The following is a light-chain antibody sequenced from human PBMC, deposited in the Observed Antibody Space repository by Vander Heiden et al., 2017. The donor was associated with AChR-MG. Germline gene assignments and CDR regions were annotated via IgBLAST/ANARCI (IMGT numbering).Light chain of an antibody. Sequence: EVVMTQSPATLSVSPGESATLSCRASQDVGDSVAWYQQKLGQSPRLLIFAASTRATGFPARFNGSGSGTEFTLTISGLHSEDFALYYCQQYGNWPPYTFGQGTKLEIK. CDR3: QQYGNWPPYT. J-gene: IGKJ2*01. CDR1: QDVGDS. V-gene: IGKV3-15*01. CDR2: AAS.